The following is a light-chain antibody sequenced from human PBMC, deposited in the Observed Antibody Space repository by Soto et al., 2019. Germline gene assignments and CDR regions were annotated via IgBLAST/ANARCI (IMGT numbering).Light chain of an antibody. CDR3: CSYAGSYYV. CDR1: SSDIGGYNY. V-gene: IGLV2-11*01. J-gene: IGLJ1*01. Sequence: QSAPTQPHSMSGSPGQSVTISCTGTSSDIGGYNYVSWYQQHPDKAPKVMIYDVTKRPSGVPDRFSGSKSGTTASLTISGLQAEDEADYYCCSYAGSYYVFGSGTEVTVL. CDR2: DVT.